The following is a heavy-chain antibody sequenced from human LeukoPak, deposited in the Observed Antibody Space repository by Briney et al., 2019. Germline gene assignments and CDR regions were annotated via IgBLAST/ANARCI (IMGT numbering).Heavy chain of an antibody. Sequence: GGSLRLSCAASGFTFSGYAMSWVRQAPGKGLEWVSTISGSDSSTFYADSVKGRFTISRDNSKNTLYLQMNSLRAEDTAVYYCAPGYSGYVGLFDPWGQGTLVNVSS. D-gene: IGHD5-12*01. V-gene: IGHV3-23*01. J-gene: IGHJ5*02. CDR3: APGYSGYVGLFDP. CDR2: ISGSDSST. CDR1: GFTFSGYA.